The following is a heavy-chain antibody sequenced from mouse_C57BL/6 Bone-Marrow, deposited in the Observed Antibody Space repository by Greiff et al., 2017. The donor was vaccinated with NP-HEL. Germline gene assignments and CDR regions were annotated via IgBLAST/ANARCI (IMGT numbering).Heavy chain of an antibody. CDR3: AREVTIKYYFDY. D-gene: IGHD2-12*01. CDR2: ISYDGSN. J-gene: IGHJ2*01. Sequence: DVQLQESGPGLVKPSQSLSLTCSVTGYSITSGYYWNWIRQFPGNKLEWMGYISYDGSNNYNPSLKNRISITRDTSKNQFFLKLNSVTTEDTATYYCAREVTIKYYFDYWGQGTTLTVSS. V-gene: IGHV3-6*01. CDR1: GYSITSGYY.